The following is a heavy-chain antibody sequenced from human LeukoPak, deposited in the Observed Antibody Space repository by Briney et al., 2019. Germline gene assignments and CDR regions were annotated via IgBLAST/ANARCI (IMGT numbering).Heavy chain of an antibody. CDR2: ISYDGSNK. CDR3: ARDRVGATDYFDY. V-gene: IGHV3-30-3*01. J-gene: IGHJ4*02. Sequence: GGSLRLSCAASGFTFSSYAMHWVRQAPGKGLEWVAVISYDGSNKYYADSVKGRFTISRDNSKNTLYLRMNSLRAEDTAVYYCARDRVGATDYFDYWGQGTLVTVSS. CDR1: GFTFSSYA. D-gene: IGHD1-26*01.